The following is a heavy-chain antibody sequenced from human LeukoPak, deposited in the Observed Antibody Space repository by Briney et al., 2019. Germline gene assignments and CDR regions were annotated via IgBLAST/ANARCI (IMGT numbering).Heavy chain of an antibody. J-gene: IGHJ4*02. CDR3: ARTVNWNYFDY. CDR2: IIPILGIA. D-gene: IGHD1-20*01. CDR1: GGTFSSYA. Sequence: GASVTVSCKASGGTFSSYAIRWVRQAPGQGLEWMGRIIPILGIANYAQKFQGRVTITADKSTSTAYMELSSLRSEDTAVYYCARTVNWNYFDYWGQGTLVTVSS. V-gene: IGHV1-69*04.